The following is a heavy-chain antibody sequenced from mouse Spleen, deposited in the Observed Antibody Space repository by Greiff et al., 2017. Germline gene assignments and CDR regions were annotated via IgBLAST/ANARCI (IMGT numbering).Heavy chain of an antibody. CDR3: ARRGDGPSRGDV. V-gene: IGHV1-81*01. CDR1: GYTFTSYG. J-gene: IGHJ1*01. D-gene: IGHD2-3*01. CDR2: IYPRSGNT. Sequence: QVQLQQSGAELARPGASVKLSCKASGYTFTSYGISWVKQRTGQGLEWIGEIYPRSGNTYYNEKFKGKATLTADKSSSTAYMELRSLTSEDSAVYFCARRGDGPSRGDVWGAGTTVTVSS.